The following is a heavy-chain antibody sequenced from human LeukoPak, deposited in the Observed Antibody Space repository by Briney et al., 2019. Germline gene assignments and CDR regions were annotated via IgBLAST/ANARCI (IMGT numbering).Heavy chain of an antibody. CDR3: AREVVVPAAIVSSIWFDP. CDR1: GGSISSGNYY. V-gene: IGHV4-61*02. J-gene: IGHJ5*02. Sequence: SETLSLTCTVSGGSISSGNYYWSWIRQPAGKGLEWVGRIYTSGSTNYNPSLKSRVTISVDTSKNQFSLKLSSVTAADTAVYYCAREVVVPAAIVSSIWFDPWGQGTLVTVSS. D-gene: IGHD2-2*01. CDR2: IYTSGST.